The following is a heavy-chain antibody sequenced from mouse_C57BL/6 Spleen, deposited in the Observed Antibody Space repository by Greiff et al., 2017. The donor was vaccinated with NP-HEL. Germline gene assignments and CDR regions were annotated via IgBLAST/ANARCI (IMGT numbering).Heavy chain of an antibody. CDR2: IDPSDSET. D-gene: IGHD2-3*01. CDR1: GYTFTSYW. V-gene: IGHV1-52*01. Sequence: QVQLQQPGAELVRPGSSVKLSCKASGYTFTSYWMHWVKQRPIQGLEWIGNIDPSDSETHYNQKFKDKATLTVDKSSSTAYMQLSSLTSEYSAVYYCARADGYPVYAMDYWGQGTSVTVSS. J-gene: IGHJ4*01. CDR3: ARADGYPVYAMDY.